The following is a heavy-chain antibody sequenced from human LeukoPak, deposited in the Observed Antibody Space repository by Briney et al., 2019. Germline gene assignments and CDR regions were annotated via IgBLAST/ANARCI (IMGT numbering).Heavy chain of an antibody. CDR2: IYTSGST. J-gene: IGHJ4*02. D-gene: IGHD6-25*01. V-gene: IGHV4-61*02. CDR1: GGSISSGSYY. Sequence: PSETLSLTCAVYGGSISSGSYYWSWIRQPAGKGLEWIGRIYTSGSTNYNPSLKSRVTISVDTSKNQFSLKLSSVTAADTAVYYCARAGRPDYFDYWGQGTLVTVSS. CDR3: ARAGRPDYFDY.